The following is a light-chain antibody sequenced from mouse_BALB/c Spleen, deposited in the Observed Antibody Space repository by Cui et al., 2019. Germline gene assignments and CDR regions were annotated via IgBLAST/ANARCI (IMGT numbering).Light chain of an antibody. CDR2: LAS. Sequence: DIVMHQSQKFMFTLVGDRVSITCKASQTVRTAVTWYQQKPGQSPKALTYLASNLHTGVPDRFTGSGSGTDFTLTISNVQSENLADYFCLQHWNYPLTFGGGTKLEIK. CDR3: LQHWNYPLT. J-gene: IGKJ1*01. CDR1: QTVRTA. V-gene: IGKV6-14*01.